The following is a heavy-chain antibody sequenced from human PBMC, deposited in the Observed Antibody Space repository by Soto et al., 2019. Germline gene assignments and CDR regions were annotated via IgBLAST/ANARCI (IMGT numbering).Heavy chain of an antibody. V-gene: IGHV3-23*01. CDR2: ISGNGGNT. CDR1: RFTFSSYA. Sequence: GGSLRLSCAASRFTFSSYAMSWVRQAPGKGLEWVSSISGNGGNTYYADSAKGRFTISRDNSKNMLYLQMNSLRAEDTAVYYCAKNSENFGDSKYDYWGQGTLVTVSS. D-gene: IGHD4-17*01. J-gene: IGHJ4*02. CDR3: AKNSENFGDSKYDY.